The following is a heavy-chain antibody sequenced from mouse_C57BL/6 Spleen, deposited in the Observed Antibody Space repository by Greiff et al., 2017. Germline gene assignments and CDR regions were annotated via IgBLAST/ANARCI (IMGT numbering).Heavy chain of an antibody. CDR1: GFTFSDYG. CDR3: ARDGSSFDY. CDR2: ISSGSSTI. D-gene: IGHD1-1*01. V-gene: IGHV5-17*01. J-gene: IGHJ2*01. Sequence: EVMLVESGGGLVKPGGSLKLSCAASGFTFSDYGMHWVRQAPEKGLEWVAYISSGSSTIYYADTVKVRFTISRDKAKNTLFLKMTSLRSEDTAMYFCARDGSSFDYWGQGATLTVSS.